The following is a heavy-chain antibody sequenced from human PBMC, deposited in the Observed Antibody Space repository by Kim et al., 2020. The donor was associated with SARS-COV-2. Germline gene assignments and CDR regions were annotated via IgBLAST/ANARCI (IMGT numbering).Heavy chain of an antibody. CDR1: GYSFTSYW. V-gene: IGHV5-10-1*01. CDR3: AKTSFYSRGNRGSRYYYYGMDV. D-gene: IGHD3-16*01. J-gene: IGHJ6*02. CDR2: IDPSDSYT. Sequence: GASLKISCKGSGYSFTSYWISWVRQMPGKGLEWMGRIDPSDSYTNYSPSFQGHVTISADKSISTAYLQWSSLKASDTAMYYCAKTSFYSRGNRGSRYYYYGMDVWGQGTTVTVSS.